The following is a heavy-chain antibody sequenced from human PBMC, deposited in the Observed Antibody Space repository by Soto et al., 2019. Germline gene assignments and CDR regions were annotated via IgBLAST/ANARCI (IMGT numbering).Heavy chain of an antibody. D-gene: IGHD2-8*02. CDR3: ARDKITGLFDY. J-gene: IGHJ4*02. V-gene: IGHV4-34*01. Sequence: SETLSLTCAVYGGSFRGYYWSWIRQPPGKGLEWIGEINHSGSTNYNPSLKSRVTISVDTSKNQFSLKLTSVTAADTAVYYCARDKITGLFDYWGQGTLVT. CDR1: GGSFRGYY. CDR2: INHSGST.